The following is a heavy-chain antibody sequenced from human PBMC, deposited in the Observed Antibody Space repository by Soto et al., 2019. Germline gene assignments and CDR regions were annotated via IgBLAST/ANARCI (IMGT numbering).Heavy chain of an antibody. CDR1: GFTFSSYG. V-gene: IGHV3-30*03. J-gene: IGHJ4*02. Sequence: GGSLRLSCAASGFTFSSYGMHWVRQAPGKGLEWVAVISDDGSNKYYADSVKGRFTISRDNSKNTLYLQMNSLRAEDTAVYYCASLWFGEIDYWGQGTLVTVSS. D-gene: IGHD3-10*01. CDR3: ASLWFGEIDY. CDR2: ISDDGSNK.